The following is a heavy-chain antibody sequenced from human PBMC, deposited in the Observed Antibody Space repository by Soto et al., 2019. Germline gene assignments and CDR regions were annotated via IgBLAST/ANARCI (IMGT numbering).Heavy chain of an antibody. V-gene: IGHV1-69*01. Sequence: QVQLVQSGAEVKKPGSSVKVSCKASGGTFSSYAISWVRQAPGQGLEWMGGIFPIFGTANYAQKFQGRVTITADESTSTAYMELSSLRSEDTAVYYCARAYSSSTLYYYYYGMDVWGQGTTVTVSS. J-gene: IGHJ6*02. CDR2: IFPIFGTA. D-gene: IGHD6-6*01. CDR1: GGTFSSYA. CDR3: ARAYSSSTLYYYYYGMDV.